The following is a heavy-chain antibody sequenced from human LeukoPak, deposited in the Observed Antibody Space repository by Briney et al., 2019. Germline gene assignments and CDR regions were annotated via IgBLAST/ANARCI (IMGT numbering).Heavy chain of an antibody. D-gene: IGHD1-26*01. CDR3: ARDLGGSYGGYYFDY. CDR1: GGFISSGGYY. J-gene: IGHJ4*02. CDR2: IYYSGST. Sequence: SETLSLTCTVSGGFISSGGYYWSWIRQPPGKGLEWIGYIYYSGSTYYNPSLMSRFTISVDTSNNQFSLKLSSVTAADTAVYYCARDLGGSYGGYYFDYWGQGTLVTVSS. V-gene: IGHV4-30-4*01.